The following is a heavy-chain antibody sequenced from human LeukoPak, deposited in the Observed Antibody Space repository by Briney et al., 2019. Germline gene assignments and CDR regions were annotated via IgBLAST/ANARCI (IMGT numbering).Heavy chain of an antibody. Sequence: ASVKVSCKAFGYTFTSNYMHWVRQAPGQGPEWMGVISPSGGSTTYAQKFQGRVTLTRDMSTSTDYLELSSLRSEDTAVYYCAREYCSGGSYYSGWNNWFDPWGQGTLVTVSS. D-gene: IGHD2-15*01. J-gene: IGHJ5*02. CDR2: ISPSGGST. CDR1: GYTFTSNY. CDR3: AREYCSGGSYYSGWNNWFDP. V-gene: IGHV1-46*01.